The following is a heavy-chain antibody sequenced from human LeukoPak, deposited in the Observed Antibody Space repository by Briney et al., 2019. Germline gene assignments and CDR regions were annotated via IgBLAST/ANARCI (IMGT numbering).Heavy chain of an antibody. D-gene: IGHD6-6*01. CDR1: GGSFSGYY. Sequence: SETLSLTCAVYGGSFSGYYWSWIRQPPGKGLEWIGEINHSGSTNYNPSLKSRVTISVDTSENQFSLKLSSVTAADTAVYYCARGGIAARRLDYWGQGTLVTVSS. V-gene: IGHV4-34*01. CDR2: INHSGST. CDR3: ARGGIAARRLDY. J-gene: IGHJ4*02.